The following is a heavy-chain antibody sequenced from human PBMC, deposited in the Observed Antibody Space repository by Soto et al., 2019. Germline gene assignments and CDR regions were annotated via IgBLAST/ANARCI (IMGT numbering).Heavy chain of an antibody. Sequence: ASVKVSCKASGYTFTSYAMHWVRQAPGQRLEWMGWINAGNGNTKYSQKFQGRVTITRDTSASTAYMELSSLRSDDTAVYYCARASNSNPRAFDIWGQGTMVTVSS. J-gene: IGHJ3*02. CDR1: GYTFTSYA. D-gene: IGHD1-1*01. CDR3: ARASNSNPRAFDI. CDR2: INAGNGNT. V-gene: IGHV1-3*01.